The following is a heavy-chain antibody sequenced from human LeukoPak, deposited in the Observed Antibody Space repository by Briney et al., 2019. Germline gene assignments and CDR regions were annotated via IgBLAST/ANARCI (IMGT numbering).Heavy chain of an antibody. D-gene: IGHD6-19*01. CDR1: GFTFSNSW. CDR3: AKDAPIAVASGFADY. J-gene: IGHJ4*02. V-gene: IGHV3-74*03. Sequence: PGGSLRLSCAASGFTFSNSWMHWVRQAPGKGLVWVSRTDPNGITTYADSVKGRFTISRDNAKNSLYLQMNSLRAEDTAVYYCAKDAPIAVASGFADYWGQGTLVTVSS. CDR2: TDPNGIT.